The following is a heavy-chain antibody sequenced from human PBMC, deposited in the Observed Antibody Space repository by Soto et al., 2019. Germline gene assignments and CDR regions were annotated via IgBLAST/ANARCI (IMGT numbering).Heavy chain of an antibody. Sequence: QLQLQESGPGLVKPSETLSLTCTVSGGSISSSSYYWGWIRQPPGKGLEWIGSIYYSGSTYYNPSLKSRVTISLDAFQDQVSLMLSSVTGAHTAGDCVANSECTNGVCQPGGGAEGYWGQGTLVTVSS. CDR1: GGSISSSSYY. V-gene: IGHV4-39*01. CDR3: ANSECTNGVCQPGGGAEGY. J-gene: IGHJ4*02. D-gene: IGHD2-8*01. CDR2: IYYSGST.